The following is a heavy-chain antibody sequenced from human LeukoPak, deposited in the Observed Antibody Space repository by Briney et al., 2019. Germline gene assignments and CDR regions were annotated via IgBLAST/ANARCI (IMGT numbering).Heavy chain of an antibody. CDR2: IYHSGST. CDR1: GGSISSSSYY. J-gene: IGHJ2*01. Sequence: SETLSLTCTVPGGSISSSSYYWGWIRQPPGKGLEWIGTIYHSGSTYYNPSLKSRVTISVDTSKNQFSLKLSSVTAADTAVYYCARGRDTALNYFDIWGRGTLVSVSS. D-gene: IGHD5-18*01. CDR3: ARGRDTALNYFDI. V-gene: IGHV4-39*07.